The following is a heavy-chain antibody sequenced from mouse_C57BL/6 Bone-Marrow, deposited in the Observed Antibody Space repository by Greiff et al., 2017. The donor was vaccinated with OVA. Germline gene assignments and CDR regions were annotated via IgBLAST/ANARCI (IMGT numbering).Heavy chain of an antibody. Sequence: VQLQQPGAELVKPGASVKLSCKASGYTFTSYWMHWVKQRPGQGLEWIGMIHPNSGSTNYNEKFKSKATLTVDKSSSTAYMQLSSLTSEDSAVYYGARGGLRRRDWFAYWGQGTLVTVSA. V-gene: IGHV1-64*01. CDR1: GYTFTSYW. CDR2: IHPNSGST. J-gene: IGHJ3*01. CDR3: ARGGLRRRDWFAY. D-gene: IGHD2-4*01.